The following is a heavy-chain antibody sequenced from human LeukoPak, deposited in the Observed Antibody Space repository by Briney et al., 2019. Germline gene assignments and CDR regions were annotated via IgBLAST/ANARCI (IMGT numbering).Heavy chain of an antibody. CDR2: IYSGGST. V-gene: IGHV3-53*01. J-gene: IGHJ4*02. CDR1: GFTVSSNY. D-gene: IGHD5-12*01. Sequence: GGSLRLSCAASGFTVSSNYMNWVRQAPGKGLEWVSIIYSGGSTYYADSVKGRFTISRDNSKNTLYLQMNSLRAEDTAVYYCARDPGYASFGYWGQGTLVTVSS. CDR3: ARDPGYASFGY.